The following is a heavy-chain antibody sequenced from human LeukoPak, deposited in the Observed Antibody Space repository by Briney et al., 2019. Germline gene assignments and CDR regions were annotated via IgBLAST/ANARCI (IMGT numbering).Heavy chain of an antibody. J-gene: IGHJ6*03. D-gene: IGHD6-6*01. V-gene: IGHV3-48*04. Sequence: PGGSLRLSCAASGFTFSAYAMAWVRQAPGKGLECGSHITTGGSSIFYADSVKGRFTISRDNAKNSLYLQMNSLRAEDAAVYYCASVAARPRYYYYMDVWGKGTTVTVSS. CDR1: GFTFSAYA. CDR3: ASVAARPRYYYYMDV. CDR2: ITTGGSSI.